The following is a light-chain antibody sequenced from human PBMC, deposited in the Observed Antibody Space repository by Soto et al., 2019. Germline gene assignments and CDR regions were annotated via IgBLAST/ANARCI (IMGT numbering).Light chain of an antibody. CDR3: FSYTTSSTLV. CDR1: SSDVGGYNY. Sequence: QSALTQPASVSGSPGQSITISCTGTSSDVGGYNYVSWYQQHSAKAPKLMIYEVSNRPSGVSHRFSGSKSGNTASLTISGLQAEDEADYYCFSYTTSSTLVFGGGKNLTVL. J-gene: IGLJ3*02. CDR2: EVS. V-gene: IGLV2-14*01.